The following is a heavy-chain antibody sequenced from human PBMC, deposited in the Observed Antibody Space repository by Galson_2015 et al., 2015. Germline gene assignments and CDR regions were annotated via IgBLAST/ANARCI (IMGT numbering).Heavy chain of an antibody. V-gene: IGHV3-74*01. Sequence: SLRLSCAASGFTFSSDWMHWVRQAPGKGLVWISRINSDGTSKTYADSVKGRFTISRDNAKNTLYLQMNSRRAEDTAVYYCARDPLWDRTVGFDYWGQGTLVTVSS. D-gene: IGHD3-16*01. J-gene: IGHJ4*02. CDR2: INSDGTSK. CDR3: ARDPLWDRTVGFDY. CDR1: GFTFSSDW.